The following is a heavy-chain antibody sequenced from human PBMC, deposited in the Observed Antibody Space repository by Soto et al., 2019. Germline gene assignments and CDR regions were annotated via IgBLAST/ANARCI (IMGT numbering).Heavy chain of an antibody. CDR1: GGTFSSYA. CDR3: ARGITMVRGVIITPHYYYYYGMDV. D-gene: IGHD3-10*01. V-gene: IGHV1-69*01. CDR2: IIPIFGTA. J-gene: IGHJ6*02. Sequence: QVQLVQSGAEVKKPGSSVKVSCKASGGTFSSYAISWVRQAPGQGLEWMGGIIPIFGTANYAQKFQGRVTMTAAESTSTAYMELSSLRSEDTAVYYCARGITMVRGVIITPHYYYYYGMDVWGQGTTVTVSS.